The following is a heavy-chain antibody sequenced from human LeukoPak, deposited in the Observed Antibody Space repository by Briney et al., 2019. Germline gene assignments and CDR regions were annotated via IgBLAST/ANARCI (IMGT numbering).Heavy chain of an antibody. D-gene: IGHD1-14*01. J-gene: IGHJ5*02. V-gene: IGHV1-18*01. CDR3: AKTENHTEYNWFDP. CDR1: GYTFTSYG. CDR2: ISAYNGNT. Sequence: ASVKVSCKASGYTFTSYGISWVRQAPGQGLEWMGWISAYNGNTNYAQKLQGGVTMTTDTSASTAYMELSSLRSEDTAVYYCAKTENHTEYNWFDPWGEGTLVTVSS.